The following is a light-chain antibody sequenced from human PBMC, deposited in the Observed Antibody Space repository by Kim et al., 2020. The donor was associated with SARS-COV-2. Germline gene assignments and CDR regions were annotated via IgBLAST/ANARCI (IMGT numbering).Light chain of an antibody. CDR3: YSAADNNSWV. CDR2: KDS. V-gene: IGLV3-27*01. Sequence: VSPGHTARITCSGDVLAKKYARWFQQKPGQAPVLVIYKDSERPSGIPERFSGSSSGTTVTLTISGAQVEDEADYYCYSAADNNSWVFGGGTQLTVL. CDR1: VLAKKY. J-gene: IGLJ3*02.